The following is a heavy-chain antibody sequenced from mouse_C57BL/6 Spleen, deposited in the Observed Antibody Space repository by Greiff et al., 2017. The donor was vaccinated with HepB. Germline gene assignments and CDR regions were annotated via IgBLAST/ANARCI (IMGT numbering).Heavy chain of an antibody. CDR3: ARPDYYGRLPDY. Sequence: EVMLVESGGGLVKPGGSLKLSCAASGFTFSDYGMHWVRQAPEKGLEWVAYISSGSSTIYYADTVKGRFTISRDNAKNTLFLQMTSLRSEDTAMYYCARPDYYGRLPDYWGQGTTLTVSS. V-gene: IGHV5-17*01. J-gene: IGHJ2*01. CDR1: GFTFSDYG. D-gene: IGHD1-1*01. CDR2: ISSGSSTI.